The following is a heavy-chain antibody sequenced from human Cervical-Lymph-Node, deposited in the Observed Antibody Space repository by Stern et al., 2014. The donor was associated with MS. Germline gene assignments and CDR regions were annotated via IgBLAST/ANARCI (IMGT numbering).Heavy chain of an antibody. CDR2: ISTFSGKT. V-gene: IGHV1-18*01. D-gene: IGHD3-10*02. J-gene: IGHJ4*02. Sequence: VQLVQSGSEVRKPGASVTVSCTTSGYTFTTYGLSWVRQVPGQGPEWMGWISTFSGKTDYAWSLQDRVTMTTNTSTSTVYLEVRSLTSEDTAVYYCARVFGDFDYWGQGTLVTVSS. CDR1: GYTFTTYG. CDR3: ARVFGDFDY.